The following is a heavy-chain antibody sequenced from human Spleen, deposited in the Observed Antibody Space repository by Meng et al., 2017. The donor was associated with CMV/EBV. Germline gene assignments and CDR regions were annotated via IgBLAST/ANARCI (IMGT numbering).Heavy chain of an antibody. V-gene: IGHV1-18*01. CDR1: FTSYA. Sequence: FTSYAIVWVRQAPGQGLEWMGWISAYNGYTNYAQKFQGRVTMTTDTSTSTAYMELRSLRSDDTAVYYCARGGDILTGYYNMGDDWFDPWGQGTLVTVSS. J-gene: IGHJ5*02. D-gene: IGHD3-9*01. CDR2: ISAYNGYT. CDR3: ARGGDILTGYYNMGDDWFDP.